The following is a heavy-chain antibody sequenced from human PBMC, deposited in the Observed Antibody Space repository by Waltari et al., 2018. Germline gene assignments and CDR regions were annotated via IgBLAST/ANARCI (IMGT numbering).Heavy chain of an antibody. Sequence: QVQLQESGPGLVKPSGTLSVTCAVSGDSFSGSYWWSWVRQPPGKGLEWIGQIHGSGRSNYNPSLESRLTVSMDTSSNHFSLTVTSATAADTAIYYCARDRGRGLYLDSWGQGTLVTVSP. CDR1: GDSFSGSYW. J-gene: IGHJ4*02. D-gene: IGHD1-26*01. CDR2: IHGSGRS. V-gene: IGHV4-4*02. CDR3: ARDRGRGLYLDS.